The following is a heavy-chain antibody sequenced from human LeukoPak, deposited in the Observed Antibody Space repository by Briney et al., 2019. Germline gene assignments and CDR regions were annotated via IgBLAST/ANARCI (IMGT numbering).Heavy chain of an antibody. J-gene: IGHJ4*02. D-gene: IGHD6-19*01. Sequence: PGGSLRLPCAASGFIFSNYWLTWVRQAPGKGLEWVANIKPDGSEKNYVDSVKGRFTISRDNAKNSLYLQMSSLRAEDTAVYYCAGPPQAGPFDYWGQGTLVTVSS. CDR2: IKPDGSEK. V-gene: IGHV3-7*01. CDR3: AGPPQAGPFDY. CDR1: GFIFSNYW.